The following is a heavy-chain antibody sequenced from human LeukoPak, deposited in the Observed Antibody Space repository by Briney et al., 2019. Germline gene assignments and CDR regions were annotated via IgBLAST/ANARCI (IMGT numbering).Heavy chain of an antibody. CDR1: GGSISSSSYY. V-gene: IGHV4-39*01. CDR2: IYYSGST. D-gene: IGHD2-21*02. J-gene: IGHJ4*02. Sequence: SETLSLTCTVSGGSISSSSYYWGWIRQPPGKGLEWIGSIYYSGSTYYNPSLKSRVTISVDTSKSQFSLKLSSVTAADTAVYYCARFRMGGVVVTATPHPSRDGYNPGYWGQGTLVTVSS. CDR3: ARFRMGGVVVTATPHPSRDGYNPGY.